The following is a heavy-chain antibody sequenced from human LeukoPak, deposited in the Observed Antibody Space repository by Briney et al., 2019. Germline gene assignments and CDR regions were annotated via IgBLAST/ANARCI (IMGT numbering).Heavy chain of an antibody. V-gene: IGHV3-23*01. CDR2: ISGSGGST. CDR1: GFTFSDFG. CDR3: AKDSFRVGATRGGRPTKYFQH. D-gene: IGHD1-26*01. J-gene: IGHJ1*01. Sequence: GGSLRLSCVASGFTFSDFGMHWVRQAPGKGLEWVSAISGSGGSTYYADSVKGRFTISRDNSKNTLYLQMNSLRAEDTAVYYCAKDSFRVGATRGGRPTKYFQHWGQGTLVTVSS.